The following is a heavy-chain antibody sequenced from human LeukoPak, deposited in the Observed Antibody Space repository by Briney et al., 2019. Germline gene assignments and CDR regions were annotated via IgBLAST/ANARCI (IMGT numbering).Heavy chain of an antibody. Sequence: SVKVSCKASGGTFSSYAISWVRQAPGQGLEWMGGIIPIFGTANYAQKFQGRVTITADESTSTAYMELSSLRSEDTAVYYCARAFGGGGGHFDYWGQGTLVTVSS. J-gene: IGHJ4*02. CDR2: IIPIFGTA. CDR1: GGTFSSYA. D-gene: IGHD2-21*01. CDR3: ARAFGGGGGHFDY. V-gene: IGHV1-69*13.